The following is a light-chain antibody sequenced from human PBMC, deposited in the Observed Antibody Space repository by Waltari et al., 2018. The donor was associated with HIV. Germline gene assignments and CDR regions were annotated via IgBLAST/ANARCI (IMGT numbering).Light chain of an antibody. J-gene: IGLJ2*01. Sequence: QSVLTQPPSVSGAPGQRVTLSCTGRDSNIGTHDVHWYQQPPGAAPQLLIYNNNNRPSGVPDRFSASKSGASASLAITGLQAEDEADYYCQSYDSSLSGSLFGGGTKLTVL. CDR3: QSYDSSLSGSL. V-gene: IGLV1-40*01. CDR2: NNN. CDR1: DSNIGTHD.